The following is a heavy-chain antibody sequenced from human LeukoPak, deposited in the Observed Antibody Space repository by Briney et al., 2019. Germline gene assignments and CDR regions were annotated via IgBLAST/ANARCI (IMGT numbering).Heavy chain of an antibody. Sequence: PGGSLRLSCAASGFTFSNYAMNWVRQAPGKGLEWVSGISPSGDITYYADSVKGRFTISRDNSKNTLYLEVISLTAEDTAVYYAKDDAWLRFGEWSQGTLVTVSS. CDR3: AKDDAWLRFGE. CDR2: ISPSGDIT. V-gene: IGHV3-23*01. D-gene: IGHD3-10*01. J-gene: IGHJ4*02. CDR1: GFTFSNYA.